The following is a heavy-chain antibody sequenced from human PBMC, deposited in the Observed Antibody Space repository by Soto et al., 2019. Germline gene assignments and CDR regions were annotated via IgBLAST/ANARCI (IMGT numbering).Heavy chain of an antibody. CDR1: GYSISSGYY. J-gene: IGHJ5*02. D-gene: IGHD1-20*01. V-gene: IGHV4-38-2*01. Sequence: PSETLSLTCAVSGYSISSGYYWGWIRQPPGKGLEWIGSIYHSGSTYYNPSLKSRVTISVDTSKNQFSLKLSSVTAADTAVYYCARVGNNWNLRWFDPWGQGTLVTVSS. CDR3: ARVGNNWNLRWFDP. CDR2: IYHSGST.